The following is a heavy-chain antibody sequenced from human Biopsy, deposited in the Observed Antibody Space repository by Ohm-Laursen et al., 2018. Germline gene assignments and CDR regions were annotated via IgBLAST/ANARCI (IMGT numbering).Heavy chain of an antibody. CDR1: GFTFSSYG. CDR3: ARDTTGYYYAFDI. J-gene: IGHJ3*02. Sequence: SLRLSCAASGFTFSSYGIHWVRQAPGKGLEWVALIWYDGSNPYYVDSVKGRFTISRDNSKDILSLEMNSLRAEDTAVYYCARDTTGYYYAFDIWGRGTLVTVSS. CDR2: IWYDGSNP. V-gene: IGHV3-33*01. D-gene: IGHD1-1*01.